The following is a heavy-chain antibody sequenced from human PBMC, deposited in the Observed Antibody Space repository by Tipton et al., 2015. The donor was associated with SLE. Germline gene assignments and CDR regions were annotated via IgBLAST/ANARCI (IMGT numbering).Heavy chain of an antibody. CDR1: GFTFSSYS. CDR3: ASNPGYSSGWGYYYYYGMDV. V-gene: IGHV3-48*01. Sequence: SLRLSCAASGFTFSSYSMNWVRQAPGKGLEWVSYISSSSSTIYYADSVKGRFTISRDNSKNTLYLQMNSLRAEDTAVYYCASNPGYSSGWGYYYYYGMDVWGQGTTVTVSS. D-gene: IGHD6-19*01. CDR2: ISSSSSTI. J-gene: IGHJ6*02.